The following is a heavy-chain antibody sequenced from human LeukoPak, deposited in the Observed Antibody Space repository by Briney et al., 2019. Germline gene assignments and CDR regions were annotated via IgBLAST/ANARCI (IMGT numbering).Heavy chain of an antibody. CDR3: ARDVGDSSSWYEDAFDI. Sequence: GGSLRLSCAASGFTFSDYYMSWIRQAPGKGLEWVSYISSSGSTIYYADSVKGRFTISRDNAKNSLYLQMNSLRAEDTAVYYCARDVGDSSSWYEDAFDIWGQGTMVTVSS. D-gene: IGHD6-13*01. CDR1: GFTFSDYY. V-gene: IGHV3-11*04. CDR2: ISSSGSTI. J-gene: IGHJ3*02.